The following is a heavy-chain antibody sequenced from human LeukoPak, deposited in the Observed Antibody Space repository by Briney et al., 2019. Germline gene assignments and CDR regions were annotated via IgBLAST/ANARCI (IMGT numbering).Heavy chain of an antibody. J-gene: IGHJ4*02. V-gene: IGHV4-34*01. Sequence: SETLSLTCGVYGGSLSDYHWSWIRQPPGKGLEWIGEINHSGSTNYNPSLKSRVTISVDKSKNQFSLKLSSVTAADTAVYYCASFISRTYYFDYWGQGTLVTVSS. CDR1: GGSLSDYH. D-gene: IGHD6-13*01. CDR2: INHSGST. CDR3: ASFISRTYYFDY.